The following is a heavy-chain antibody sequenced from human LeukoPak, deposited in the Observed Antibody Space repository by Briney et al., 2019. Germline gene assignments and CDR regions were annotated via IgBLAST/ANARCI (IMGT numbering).Heavy chain of an antibody. J-gene: IGHJ5*02. Sequence: VASVKVSCKASGYTFTSYAMNWVRQAPGQGLEWMEWINTNTGNPAYAQGFTGRFVFSLDTSVSTAYLQISSLKAEDTAVYYCAREAIVQSAVWFDPWGQGTLVTVSS. CDR2: INTNTGNP. CDR1: GYTFTSYA. D-gene: IGHD3-22*01. CDR3: AREAIVQSAVWFDP. V-gene: IGHV7-4-1*02.